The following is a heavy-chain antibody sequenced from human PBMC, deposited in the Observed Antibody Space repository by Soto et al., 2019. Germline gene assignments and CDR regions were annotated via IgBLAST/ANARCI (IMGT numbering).Heavy chain of an antibody. V-gene: IGHV4-61*01. CDR3: ARSVFP. J-gene: IGHJ5*02. Sequence: PSETLSLTCTVSGGYVSSGSYHWNWIRQSPGKGLEWMGYILYNGATTYNPSLESRVTMSIDTSMNQFSLKLSSVTAADTAVYYCARSVFPWGQGTLVTVS. CDR2: ILYNGAT. CDR1: GGYVSSGSYH.